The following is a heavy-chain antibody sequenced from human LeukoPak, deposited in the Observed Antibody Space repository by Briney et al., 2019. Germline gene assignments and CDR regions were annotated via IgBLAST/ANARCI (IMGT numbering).Heavy chain of an antibody. CDR2: IYYSGST. V-gene: IGHV4-39*07. CDR3: AREDGYSGYKDAFDI. CDR1: GGSISSSSYY. J-gene: IGHJ3*02. Sequence: SETLSLTCTVSGGSISSSSYYWGWIRQPPGKGLEWIGSIYYSGSTYYNPSLKSRVTISVDTSKNQFSLKLSSVTAADTAVYYCAREDGYSGYKDAFDIWGQGTMVTVSS. D-gene: IGHD5-12*01.